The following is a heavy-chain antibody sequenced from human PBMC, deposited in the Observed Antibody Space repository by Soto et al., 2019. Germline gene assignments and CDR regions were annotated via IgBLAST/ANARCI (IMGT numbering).Heavy chain of an antibody. Sequence: SETLSLTCAVYGGSFSGYYWSWIRQPPGKGLEWIGEINHSGSTNYNPSLKSRVTISVDTSKNQFSLKLSSVTAADTAVYYCARGRGGQHYDILTGYYRLYYYYYMDVWGKGTTVTVPS. CDR3: ARGRGGQHYDILTGYYRLYYYYYMDV. CDR1: GGSFSGYY. J-gene: IGHJ6*03. V-gene: IGHV4-34*01. D-gene: IGHD3-9*01. CDR2: INHSGST.